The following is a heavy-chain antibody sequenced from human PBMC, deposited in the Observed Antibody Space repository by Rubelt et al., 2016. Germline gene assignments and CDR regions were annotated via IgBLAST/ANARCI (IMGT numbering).Heavy chain of an antibody. CDR2: IYTSGST. J-gene: IGHJ4*02. CDR3: ARHRASDPTAVVDY. V-gene: IGHV4-4*07. CDR1: GGSISSYY. D-gene: IGHD2-2*01. Sequence: QLQLLESGPGLVKPSETLSLTCTVSGGSISSYYWSWIRQPAGKGLEWIGRIYTSGSTHYNPSLKSRVTMSVDTSKNQLSLKLTSVTTADTAVYYCARHRASDPTAVVDYWGQGTLVTVSS.